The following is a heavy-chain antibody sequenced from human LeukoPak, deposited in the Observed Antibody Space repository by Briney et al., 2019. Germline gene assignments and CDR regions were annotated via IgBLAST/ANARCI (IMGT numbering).Heavy chain of an antibody. J-gene: IGHJ4*02. CDR3: ARHGYDYVWGSYRSS. CDR1: GGSISSYY. D-gene: IGHD3-16*02. CDR2: IYYSGST. V-gene: IGHV4-59*08. Sequence: SETLSLTCTVSGGSISSYYWSWIRQPPGKGLEWIGYIYYSGSTNYNPSLKSRVTISVDTSKNQFSLKLSSVTAADTAVYYCARHGYDYVWGSYRSSWGQGTLVTVSP.